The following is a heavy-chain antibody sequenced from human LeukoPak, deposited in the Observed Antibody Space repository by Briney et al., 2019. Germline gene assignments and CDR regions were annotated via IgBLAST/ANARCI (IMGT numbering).Heavy chain of an antibody. Sequence: PGGSLRLSCAASGFTFSSYSMNWVRQAPGKGLEWVSYISSGSSTIYYADSVKGRFTISRDNAKNSLYLHMNSLRAEDTAVYYCVASTGYGSSYFYFDDWGQGAMVTVSS. CDR1: GFTFSSYS. J-gene: IGHJ4*03. CDR3: VASTGYGSSYFYFDD. V-gene: IGHV3-48*01. CDR2: ISSGSSTI. D-gene: IGHD2-15*01.